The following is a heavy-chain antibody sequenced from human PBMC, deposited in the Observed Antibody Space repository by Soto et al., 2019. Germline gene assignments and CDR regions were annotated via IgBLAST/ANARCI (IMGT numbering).Heavy chain of an antibody. CDR3: ARRIYGDYDYYYGMDA. Sequence: SETLSLTCSVSGGSISSSTYYWAWIRQPPGKGLEWIGEINHSGSTNYNPSLKSRVTISVDTSKNQFSLKLSSVTAADTAVYYCARRIYGDYDYYYGMDAWGQGTTVTVSS. V-gene: IGHV4-39*07. CDR2: INHSGST. D-gene: IGHD4-17*01. CDR1: GGSISSSTYY. J-gene: IGHJ6*02.